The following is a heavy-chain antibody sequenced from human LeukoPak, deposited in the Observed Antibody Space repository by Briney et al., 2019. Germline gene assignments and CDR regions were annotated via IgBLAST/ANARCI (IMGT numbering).Heavy chain of an antibody. CDR3: ARQSLAPGFDY. Sequence: PSETLSLTCTVSGGSISSYYWSWIRQPPGKGLEWIGYIYYSGSTNYNPSLKSRVTISVDTSKNQFSLKLSSVTAADTAVYYCARQSLAPGFDYWGQGTLVTVSS. J-gene: IGHJ4*02. CDR1: GGSISSYY. CDR2: IYYSGST. V-gene: IGHV4-59*08.